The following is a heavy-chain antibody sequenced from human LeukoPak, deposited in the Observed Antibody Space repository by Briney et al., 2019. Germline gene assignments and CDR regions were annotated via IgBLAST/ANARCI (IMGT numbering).Heavy chain of an antibody. V-gene: IGHV1-18*01. CDR2: ISAYNGNT. D-gene: IGHD4-23*01. CDR3: ARNYGGNKLGYYYGMDV. Sequence: GASVKVSCKASGYTFTSYGISWVRQAPGQGLEWMGWISAYNGNTNYAQKLQGRVTMTTDTSTSTAYMELRSLRSDDTAVYYCARNYGGNKLGYYYGMDVWGQGTTVTVSS. J-gene: IGHJ6*02. CDR1: GYTFTSYG.